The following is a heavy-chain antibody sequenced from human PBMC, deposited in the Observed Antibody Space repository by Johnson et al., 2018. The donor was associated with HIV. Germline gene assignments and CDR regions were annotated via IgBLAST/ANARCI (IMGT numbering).Heavy chain of an antibody. CDR2: ISSNGGST. V-gene: IGHV3-64*01. CDR3: ARVRVGAFDI. D-gene: IGHD1-26*01. CDR1: GFTFSSYG. Sequence: VHLVESGGGVVQPGGSLRLSCAASGFTFSSYGMHWVRQAPGKGLEYVSAISSNGGSTYYATSVKGRFTISRDSSKNTLYLQMNSLRAEDTAVYYCARVRVGAFDIWGQGTMVTVSS. J-gene: IGHJ3*02.